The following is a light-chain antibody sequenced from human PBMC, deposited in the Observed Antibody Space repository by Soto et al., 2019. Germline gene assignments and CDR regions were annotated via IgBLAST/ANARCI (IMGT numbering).Light chain of an antibody. CDR1: QSIRNF. J-gene: IGKJ1*01. V-gene: IGKV3-15*01. Sequence: EIVLTQSPGTLSFSPGERATLSCRASQSIRNFLAWYQQKPGQAPRLLIYGASTRATGIPARFSGSGSGTEFTLTISSLQSEDFAVYYCQQYNNWRRTFGQGTKVE. CDR2: GAS. CDR3: QQYNNWRRT.